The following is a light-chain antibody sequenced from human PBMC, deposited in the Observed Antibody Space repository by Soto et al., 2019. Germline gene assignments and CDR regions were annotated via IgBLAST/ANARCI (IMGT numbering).Light chain of an antibody. J-gene: IGLJ2*01. Sequence: QSVLTQPPSVSGAPGQRVTISCTGSSSNIGAGYDVHWYQQLPGTAPKLLIYGNSNRPSGVPDRFSGSKSGTSASLAITGLQAEDEADXXCQSYDSSXSGSGVFGGGTKLTVL. V-gene: IGLV1-40*01. CDR3: QSYDSSXSGSGV. CDR1: SSNIGAGYD. CDR2: GNS.